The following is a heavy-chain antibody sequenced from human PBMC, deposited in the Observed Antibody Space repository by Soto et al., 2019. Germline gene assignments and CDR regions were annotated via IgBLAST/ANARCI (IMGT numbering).Heavy chain of an antibody. CDR1: GGTFSSYT. J-gene: IGHJ4*02. Sequence: SVKVSCKASGGTFSSYTISWVRQAPGQGLEWMGRIIPILGIANYAQKFQGRVTITADKSTSTAYMELSSLRSEDTAVYYCARAPNYYGSGSYYSNFDYWGQGTLVTVSS. CDR3: ARAPNYYGSGSYYSNFDY. D-gene: IGHD3-10*01. V-gene: IGHV1-69*02. CDR2: IIPILGIA.